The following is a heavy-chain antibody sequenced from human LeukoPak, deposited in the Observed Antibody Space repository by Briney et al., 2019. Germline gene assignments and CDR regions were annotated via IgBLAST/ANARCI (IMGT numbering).Heavy chain of an antibody. CDR3: ARGHRGGGSYSYYYYYMDV. J-gene: IGHJ6*03. CDR1: GFTFSSYS. Sequence: PGGSLRLSCAASGFTFSSYSMNWVRQAPGKGLEWVSSISSSSSYIYYADSVKGRFTISRDDSKNTLYLQMNSLRAEDTAVYYCARGHRGGGSYSYYYYYMDVWGKGTTVTVSS. CDR2: ISSSSSYI. D-gene: IGHD1-26*01. V-gene: IGHV3-21*04.